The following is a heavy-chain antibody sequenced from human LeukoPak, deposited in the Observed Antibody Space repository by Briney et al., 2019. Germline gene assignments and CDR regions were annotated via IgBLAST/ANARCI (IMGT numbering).Heavy chain of an antibody. CDR1: GGSISSYY. V-gene: IGHV4-59*08. J-gene: IGHJ5*02. D-gene: IGHD1-7*01. CDR3: ASRAWNYFWFDP. Sequence: PSETLSLTCTVSGGSISSYYWSWIRQPPGKGLQWIGYIYYSGSTNYNPSLKSRVTISVDTSKNQFSLKLSSVTAAGTAVYYCASRAWNYFWFDPWGQGTLVTVSS. CDR2: IYYSGST.